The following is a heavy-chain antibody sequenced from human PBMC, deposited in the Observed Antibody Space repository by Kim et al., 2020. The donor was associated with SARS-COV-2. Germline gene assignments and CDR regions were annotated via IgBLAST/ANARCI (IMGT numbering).Heavy chain of an antibody. J-gene: IGHJ4*02. CDR2: INPNGAET. Sequence: ASVKVSCKASGYNFNDHYIHWVRQAPGQGLEWMGWINPNGAETKYSEKFHGRVSMTRDTSINTAYVELYSLSSDDTAVYYCARDSDPDYCGQGTLVTVSS. V-gene: IGHV1-2*02. CDR1: GYNFNDHY. CDR3: ARDSDPDY.